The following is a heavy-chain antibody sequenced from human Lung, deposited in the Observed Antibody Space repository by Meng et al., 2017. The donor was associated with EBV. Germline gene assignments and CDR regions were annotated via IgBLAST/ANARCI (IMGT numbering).Heavy chain of an antibody. D-gene: IGHD1-26*01. J-gene: IGHJ4*02. Sequence: QARWGESGGGVKKPGASVKVSFKDSGYTFTNYGITWVRQAPGQGLEWMGWISAYNGDTNYAQTLQGRVTMTTDTSTSTAYMELRSLRSDDTAVYYCARVEVGITSGDYWGQGTLVTVSS. CDR1: GYTFTNYG. V-gene: IGHV1-18*01. CDR3: ARVEVGITSGDY. CDR2: ISAYNGDT.